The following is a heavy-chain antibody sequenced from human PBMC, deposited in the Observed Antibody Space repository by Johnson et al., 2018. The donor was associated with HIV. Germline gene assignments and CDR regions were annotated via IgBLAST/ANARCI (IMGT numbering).Heavy chain of an antibody. CDR2: ISSDGNNK. V-gene: IGHV3-30*04. Sequence: QVQLVESGGGLIQPGGSLRLSYAASGFTFSYYAMHWVRQAPGKGLEWVASISSDGNNKYFADSVKGRFTISRDNSKNTLYLQMNSLRAEDTAVYYCARQQLWPRNDAFDIWGQGTMVTVSS. J-gene: IGHJ3*02. D-gene: IGHD5-18*01. CDR3: ARQQLWPRNDAFDI. CDR1: GFTFSYYA.